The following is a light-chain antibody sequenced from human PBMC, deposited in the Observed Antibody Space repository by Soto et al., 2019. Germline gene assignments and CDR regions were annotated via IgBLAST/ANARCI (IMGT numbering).Light chain of an antibody. V-gene: IGKV1-17*01. Sequence: DIQMTQSPSSLSASLGDRVTITCRASQGIRNGLGWYQQKPGKAPKRLIYAASTLQSGVPSRFSGSGSGTEFTLTISSLQPEDFATYYCLQHNNYPITFGGGTKVDIK. J-gene: IGKJ4*01. CDR2: AAS. CDR3: LQHNNYPIT. CDR1: QGIRNG.